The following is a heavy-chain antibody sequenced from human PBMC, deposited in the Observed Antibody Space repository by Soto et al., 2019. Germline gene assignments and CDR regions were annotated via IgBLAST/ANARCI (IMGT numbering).Heavy chain of an antibody. CDR3: ARGGDSSAYNYLGDAFHI. CDR1: GYNFASYY. Sequence: GESLKISCQGSGYNFASYYISWVRQMPGKGLEWMGRIDPSEFYTKYSPSFQGHVTISADKSITTAYLQWSSLKASDTAMYYCARGGDSSAYNYLGDAFHIWGQGTMVTVSS. J-gene: IGHJ3*02. CDR2: IDPSEFYT. D-gene: IGHD3-22*01. V-gene: IGHV5-10-1*01.